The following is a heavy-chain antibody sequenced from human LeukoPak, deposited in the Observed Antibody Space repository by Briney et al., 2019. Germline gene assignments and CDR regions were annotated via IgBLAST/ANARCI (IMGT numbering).Heavy chain of an antibody. D-gene: IGHD3-10*01. CDR1: GGSFSGYY. CDR2: INHSGST. Sequence: SETLSLTCAVYGGSFSGYYWSWIRQPLGKGLEWIGEINHSGSTNYNPSLKSRVTISVDTSKNQFSLKLSSVTAADTAVYYCARGTRYYYGSGSYYKHWGQGTLVTVSS. J-gene: IGHJ4*02. V-gene: IGHV4-34*01. CDR3: ARGTRYYYGSGSYYKH.